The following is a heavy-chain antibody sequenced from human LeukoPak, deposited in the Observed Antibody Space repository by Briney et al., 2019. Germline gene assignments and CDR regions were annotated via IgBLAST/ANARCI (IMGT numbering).Heavy chain of an antibody. CDR1: GYTFSSYG. D-gene: IGHD4-23*01. CDR3: GRAVVPTRMSCVHDF. V-gene: IGHV3-33*05. J-gene: IGHJ4*02. CDR2: ILADGSQT. Sequence: GGSLRHSCAASGYTFSSYGMHWVPQAPGEGLEWMAVILADGSQTQYADSVKGRFHVSRENSQDTLFLQMNSVRAEDTAVYLCGRAVVPTRMSCVHDFWGEGALLTVS.